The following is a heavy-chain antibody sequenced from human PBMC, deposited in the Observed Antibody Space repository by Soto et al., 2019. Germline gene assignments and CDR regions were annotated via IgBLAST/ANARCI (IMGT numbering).Heavy chain of an antibody. Sequence: GGSLRLSCAASGFTFSSYAMHWVRQAPGKGLEWVAVISYDGSNKYYADSVKGRFTISRDNSKNTLYLQMNSLRAEDTAVYYCARGEDIVVVPAAITYYYGMDVWGQGTTVTVSS. J-gene: IGHJ6*02. V-gene: IGHV3-30-3*01. D-gene: IGHD2-2*02. CDR3: ARGEDIVVVPAAITYYYGMDV. CDR1: GFTFSSYA. CDR2: ISYDGSNK.